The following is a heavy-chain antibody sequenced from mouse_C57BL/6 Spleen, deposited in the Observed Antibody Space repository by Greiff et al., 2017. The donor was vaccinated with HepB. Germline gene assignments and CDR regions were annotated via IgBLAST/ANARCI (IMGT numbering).Heavy chain of an antibody. Sequence: VQLQQPGAELVKPGASVKMSCKASGYTFTSYWITWVKQRPGQGLEWIGDIYPGSGSTNYNEKFKSKATLTVDTSSSTAYMQLSSLTSEDSAVYYCARSPMVKDAMDYWGQGTSVTVSS. CDR2: IYPGSGST. CDR3: ARSPMVKDAMDY. V-gene: IGHV1-55*01. J-gene: IGHJ4*01. D-gene: IGHD2-2*01. CDR1: GYTFTSYW.